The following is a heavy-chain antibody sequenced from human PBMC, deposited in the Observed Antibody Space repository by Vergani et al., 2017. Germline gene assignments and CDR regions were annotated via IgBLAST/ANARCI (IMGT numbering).Heavy chain of an antibody. J-gene: IGHJ5*02. CDR1: GYSFTSYW. V-gene: IGHV5-10-1*03. Sequence: EVQLVQSGAEVKKPGESLRISCKGSGYSFTSYWISWVRQMPGKGLEWMGRIDPSDSYTNYSPSFQGHVTISADKSISTAYLKWSSLKASDTAMYYCARVGWSYYDSSGYYYAPGGWFDPWGQGTLVTVSS. CDR3: ARVGWSYYDSSGYYYAPGGWFDP. CDR2: IDPSDSYT. D-gene: IGHD3-22*01.